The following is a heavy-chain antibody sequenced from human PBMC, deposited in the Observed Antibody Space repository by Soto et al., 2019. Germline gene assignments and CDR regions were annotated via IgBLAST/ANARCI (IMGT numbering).Heavy chain of an antibody. D-gene: IGHD2-15*01. CDR2: ISIEKGDT. CDR3: ARCYCSVGSCFTCWHFDL. Sequence: QVQVVQSGAEVKKPGASVKVACKASGYSFDTFGMSWVRQAPGQGLEWMAWISIEKGDTNSAQKFQDRVTMTTDTSTSTAYMELRSLTSDDTAVYYCARCYCSVGSCFTCWHFDLWGRGTLVTVSS. J-gene: IGHJ2*01. CDR1: GYSFDTFG. V-gene: IGHV1-18*01.